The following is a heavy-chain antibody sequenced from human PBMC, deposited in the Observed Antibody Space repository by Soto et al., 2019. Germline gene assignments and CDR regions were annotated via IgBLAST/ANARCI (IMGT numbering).Heavy chain of an antibody. J-gene: IGHJ4*02. Sequence: ASVKVSCKASGYTFTNYAMHWVRQAPGQGLEWVGWINVGNGNTKYSQKFQGRVTITRDTPASTAYMEMSSLRSEDTALYYCARGYCIRGICAVCFHSDYWGQGTLVTVSS. CDR1: GYTFTNYA. V-gene: IGHV1-3*01. D-gene: IGHD2-8*02. CDR3: ARGYCIRGICAVCFHSDY. CDR2: INVGNGNT.